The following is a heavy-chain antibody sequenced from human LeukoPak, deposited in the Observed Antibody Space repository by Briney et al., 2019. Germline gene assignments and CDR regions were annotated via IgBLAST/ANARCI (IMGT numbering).Heavy chain of an antibody. J-gene: IGHJ4*02. Sequence: SETLSLTCTVSGGSISSVGYYWTWIRQHPGKGLEWIGYIYYSQSTHYNPSPKSRFTISVDTCKNQFSLKLSSVTAADMAVYYCARVRVYYDSSGYYYPSYYFDYWGQGTLVTVSS. CDR2: IYYSQST. CDR1: GGSISSVGYY. CDR3: ARVRVYYDSSGYYYPSYYFDY. D-gene: IGHD3-22*01. V-gene: IGHV4-31*03.